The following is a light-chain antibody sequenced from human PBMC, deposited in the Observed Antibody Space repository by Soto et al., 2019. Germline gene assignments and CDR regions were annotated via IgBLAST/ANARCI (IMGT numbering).Light chain of an antibody. V-gene: IGKV3-20*01. CDR1: QSVSSSS. J-gene: IGKJ2*01. CDR2: GAS. CDR3: QQYGSSPPYT. Sequence: EMVLTQSPVTLSLSPGERATLSCRASQSVSSSSLAWYQQKPGQAPRLLIYGASSRATGIPDRFSGSGSGTDLTLTISRLEPEDFAMYYCQQYGSSPPYTFGQGTKLEI.